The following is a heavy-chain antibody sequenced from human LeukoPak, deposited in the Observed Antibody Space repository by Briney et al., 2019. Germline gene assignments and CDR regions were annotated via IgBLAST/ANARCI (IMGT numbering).Heavy chain of an antibody. Sequence: SVKVTCKASGGTFSSYAISWVRQAPGQGLEWMGRIIPILGIANYAQKFQGRVTINADKSTSTAYMERSSLRSEDTAVYYCARDLRGPGLERWFDPWGQGTLVTVSS. D-gene: IGHD1-1*01. CDR3: ARDLRGPGLERWFDP. CDR2: IIPILGIA. V-gene: IGHV1-69*04. J-gene: IGHJ5*02. CDR1: GGTFSSYA.